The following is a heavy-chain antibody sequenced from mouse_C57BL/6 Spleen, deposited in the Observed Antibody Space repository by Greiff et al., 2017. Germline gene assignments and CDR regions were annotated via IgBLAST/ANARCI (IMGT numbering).Heavy chain of an antibody. CDR1: GYTFTSYG. CDR3: ASSGDSDYDEGSCFAY. V-gene: IGHV1-81*01. CDR2: IYPRSGNT. D-gene: IGHD2-4*01. J-gene: IGHJ3*01. Sequence: QVQLQQSGAELARPGASVKLSCKASGYTFTSYGISWVKQRTGQGLEWIGEIYPRSGNTYYNEKFKGKATLTADKSSSTAYMELRSLTSEDSAVYFCASSGDSDYDEGSCFAYWGQGTLVTVSS.